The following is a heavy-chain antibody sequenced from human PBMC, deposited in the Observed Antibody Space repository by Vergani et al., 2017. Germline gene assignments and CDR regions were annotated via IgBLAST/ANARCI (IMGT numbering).Heavy chain of an antibody. D-gene: IGHD2-8*01. Sequence: QVQLQQWGAGLLKPSETLSLTCAVYGGSFSGYYWSWIRQPPGKGLEWIGEINHSGSTNYNTSLKSRVTISVDTSKNQFSLKLSSVTAADTALYYCARDEFICTNGVCYPPAASRFDPWGQGTLVTVSS. CDR1: GGSFSGYY. CDR2: INHSGST. J-gene: IGHJ5*02. V-gene: IGHV4-34*01. CDR3: ARDEFICTNGVCYPPAASRFDP.